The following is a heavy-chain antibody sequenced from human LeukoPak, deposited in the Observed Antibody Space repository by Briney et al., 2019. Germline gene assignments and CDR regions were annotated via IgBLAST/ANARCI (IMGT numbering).Heavy chain of an antibody. Sequence: GASVKVSCKASGYTFTGYYMHWVRQAPGQGLEWIGWMNPNSGNTGYAQKFQGRVTMTRNSSITTAYMELSSLRSEDTAVYYCARRHGRCSDGSCYYPDYWGQGTLVTVSS. CDR3: ARRHGRCSDGSCYYPDY. CDR1: GYTFTGYY. CDR2: MNPNSGNT. J-gene: IGHJ4*02. D-gene: IGHD2-15*01. V-gene: IGHV1-8*02.